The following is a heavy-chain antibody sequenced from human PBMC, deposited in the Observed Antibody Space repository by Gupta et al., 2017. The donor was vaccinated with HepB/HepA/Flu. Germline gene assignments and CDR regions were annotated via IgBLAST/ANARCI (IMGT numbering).Heavy chain of an antibody. CDR3: ARVGDTAMVTYNVGDWYFDL. V-gene: IGHV3-30-3*01. Sequence: GAVISYDGSNKYYADSVKGRFTISRDNSKNTLYLQMNSLRAEDTAVYYCARVGDTAMVTYNVGDWYFDLWGRGTLVTVSS. CDR2: ISYDGSNK. D-gene: IGHD5-18*01. J-gene: IGHJ2*01.